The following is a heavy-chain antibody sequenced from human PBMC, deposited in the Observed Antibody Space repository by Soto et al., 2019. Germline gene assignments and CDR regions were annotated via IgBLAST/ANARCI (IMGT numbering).Heavy chain of an antibody. J-gene: IGHJ6*03. D-gene: IGHD3-10*01. CDR2: IFPADFDI. CDR3: AKHTYFGAGSSFYYYRSGR. V-gene: IGHV5-51*01. Sequence: GESLKISCKASGYIFSTNWIAWVRHVPGKGLEWMGSIFPADFDIRYNPSFQAQVTISVHKSIDTSYLQWSSLKTPDTGTCYFAKHTYFGAGSSFYYYRSGRWRKGT. CDR1: GYIFSTNW.